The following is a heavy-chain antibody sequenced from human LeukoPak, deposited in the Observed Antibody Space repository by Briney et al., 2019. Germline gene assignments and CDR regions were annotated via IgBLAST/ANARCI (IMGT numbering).Heavy chain of an antibody. V-gene: IGHV4-39*01. D-gene: IGHD6-19*01. Sequence: SETLSLTCTVSGGSISSDSYYWAWIRQPPGKGLELIASIYYSGSTYYNPSLKSRVTISVDTSRNQFSLKLSSVTAADTAVYYCASLAVAGLSEGYWGQGTLVIVSS. CDR1: GGSISSDSYY. CDR3: ASLAVAGLSEGY. J-gene: IGHJ4*02. CDR2: IYYSGST.